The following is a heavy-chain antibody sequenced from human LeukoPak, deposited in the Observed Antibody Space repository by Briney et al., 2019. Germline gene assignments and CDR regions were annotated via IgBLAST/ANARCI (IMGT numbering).Heavy chain of an antibody. Sequence: GGSLRLSCAASGFTFSDYYMSWIRQAPGKGLEGVSYISSSGSTIYYADSVKGRFTISRDNAKSSLYLQMNSLRAEDTAVYYCAREGLAYCGGDCYSNAFDIWGQGTMVTVSS. J-gene: IGHJ3*02. V-gene: IGHV3-11*01. D-gene: IGHD2-21*01. CDR3: AREGLAYCGGDCYSNAFDI. CDR1: GFTFSDYY. CDR2: ISSSGSTI.